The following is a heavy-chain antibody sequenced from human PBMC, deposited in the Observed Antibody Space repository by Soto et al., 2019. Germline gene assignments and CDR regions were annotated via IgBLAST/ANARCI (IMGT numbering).Heavy chain of an antibody. D-gene: IGHD1-1*01. CDR1: GYTLTTYG. V-gene: IGHV1-18*01. CDR3: ARGTYFDY. CDR2: ISAYNDHT. Sequence: QGQLVQSGAEVKKPGASVKVSCKAAGYTLTTYGVIWVRQAPGQGLEWVGWISAYNDHTNYAQKFQGRVTMTTDTSTSTAYMELRSLRSDDTAVYYCARGTYFDYWGQGTLVTVSS. J-gene: IGHJ4*02.